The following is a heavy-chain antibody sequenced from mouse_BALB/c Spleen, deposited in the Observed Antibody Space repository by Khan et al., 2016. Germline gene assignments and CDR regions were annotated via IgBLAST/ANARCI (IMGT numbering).Heavy chain of an antibody. CDR1: GFTFSSYT. CDR2: ISSGGNYT. J-gene: IGHJ2*01. Sequence: EVELVESGGGLVKPGGSLKLSCAASGFTFSSYTMSWVRQTPEKRLEWVATISSGGNYTYYPDSVKGRFAISRDNAKNTLYLQMSSLKSEDTAMYYCTRGNYFDYWGQGTTRTVSS. V-gene: IGHV5-6-4*01. CDR3: TRGNYFDY.